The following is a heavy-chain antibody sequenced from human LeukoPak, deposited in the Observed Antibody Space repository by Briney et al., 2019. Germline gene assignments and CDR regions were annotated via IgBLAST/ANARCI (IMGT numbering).Heavy chain of an antibody. CDR1: GFTFSIYS. Sequence: PGGSLRLSCAASGFTFSIYSMNWVRRAPGKGLEWVSYISSDSGIIYYAESVKGRFTISRDNAKNSLYLQMNSLRAEDTAVYYCARNYSPFDYWGQGTLVTVSS. V-gene: IGHV3-48*01. CDR3: ARNYSPFDY. J-gene: IGHJ4*02. CDR2: ISSDSGII. D-gene: IGHD3-10*01.